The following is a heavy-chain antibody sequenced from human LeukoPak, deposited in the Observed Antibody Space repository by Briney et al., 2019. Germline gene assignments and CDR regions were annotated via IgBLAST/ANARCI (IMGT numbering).Heavy chain of an antibody. CDR2: IYTGGST. CDR1: GGSITSGSSF. J-gene: IGHJ3*02. V-gene: IGHV4-61*02. D-gene: IGHD5-12*01. CDR3: ARHPYSGYVYAFDI. Sequence: SETLSLTCTVSGGSITSGSSFWTWIRQPAGKGLEWIGRIYTGGSTNYNPSLKSRVTISVDTSKNQFSLKLSSVTAADTAVYYCARHPYSGYVYAFDIWGQGTMVTVSS.